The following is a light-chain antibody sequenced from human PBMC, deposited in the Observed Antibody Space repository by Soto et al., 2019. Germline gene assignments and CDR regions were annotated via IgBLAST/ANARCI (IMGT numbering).Light chain of an antibody. CDR3: QHYGSSWT. V-gene: IGKV3-20*01. J-gene: IGKJ1*01. Sequence: EIVLTQSPGTLSLSPGERATLSCRASQSVSSSYLAWYQQKAGQAPRLLIYGASNRATGIPDRFSGSGSGTDFIPTISRLEPEDFAVYYCQHYGSSWTFGQGTKVDIK. CDR1: QSVSSSY. CDR2: GAS.